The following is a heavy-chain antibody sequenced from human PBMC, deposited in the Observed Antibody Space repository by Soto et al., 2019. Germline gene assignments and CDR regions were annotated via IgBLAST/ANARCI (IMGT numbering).Heavy chain of an antibody. CDR1: GFTFTSSA. Sequence: ASVKVSCKASGFTFTSSAMQWVRQARGQRLEWIGWIVVGSGNTNYAQKFQERVTITRDMSTSTAYMELSSLRSEDTAVYYCAADAHDYGDYISHSYYGTDVWCQGTTVTVFS. CDR2: IVVGSGNT. J-gene: IGHJ6*02. CDR3: AADAHDYGDYISHSYYGTDV. D-gene: IGHD4-17*01. V-gene: IGHV1-58*02.